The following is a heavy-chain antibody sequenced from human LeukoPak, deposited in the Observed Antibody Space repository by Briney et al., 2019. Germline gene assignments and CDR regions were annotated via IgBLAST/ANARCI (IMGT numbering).Heavy chain of an antibody. J-gene: IGHJ3*02. CDR3: ARDPRLRGLDDTFDI. CDR2: IYSGGST. Sequence: GGSLRLSCAASAFTFGNYAMSWVRQAPGKGLEWVSVIYSGGSTSYADSVRGRFTISRDNSKNTVYLQMNSLRAEDTAVYYCARDPRLRGLDDTFDIWGQGTMVTVSS. D-gene: IGHD2-8*01. CDR1: AFTFGNYA. V-gene: IGHV3-23*03.